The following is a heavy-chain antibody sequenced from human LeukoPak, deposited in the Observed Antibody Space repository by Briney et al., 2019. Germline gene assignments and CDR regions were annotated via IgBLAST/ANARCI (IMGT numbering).Heavy chain of an antibody. CDR3: AKPSRRHDILTGYENYCYDHYMDV. CDR2: ISSSSSYI. Sequence: PGGSLRLSCAASGFTFSGYSMNWVGQAPGKGLEWVSSISSSSSYIYYADSVKGRFTISRDNAKNSLYLQMNSLRAEDTAVYFCAKPSRRHDILTGYENYCYDHYMDVWGNGTTVAISS. CDR1: GFTFSGYS. D-gene: IGHD3-9*01. V-gene: IGHV3-21*01. J-gene: IGHJ6*03.